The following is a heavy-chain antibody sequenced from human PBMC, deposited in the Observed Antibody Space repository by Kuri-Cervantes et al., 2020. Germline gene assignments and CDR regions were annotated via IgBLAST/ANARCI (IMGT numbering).Heavy chain of an antibody. CDR3: ARGLYGDYDKGQNWYFDL. J-gene: IGHJ2*01. V-gene: IGHV3-21*04. CDR1: GFTFSSYA. Sequence: GESLKISCAASGFTFSSYAMSWVRQAPGKGLEWVSPISSSSSYIYYADSVKGRFTISRDNAKNSLYLQMNSLRAEDTALYYCARGLYGDYDKGQNWYFDLWGRGTLVTVSS. D-gene: IGHD4-17*01. CDR2: ISSSSSYI.